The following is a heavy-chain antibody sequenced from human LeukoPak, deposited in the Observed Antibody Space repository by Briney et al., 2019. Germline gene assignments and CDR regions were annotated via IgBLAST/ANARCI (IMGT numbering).Heavy chain of an antibody. D-gene: IGHD2-2*02. Sequence: GGSLRLSCAASGFTVSSNYMSWVRQAPGKGLEWVSSISSSSSYIYYADSVKGRFTISRDNAKNSLYLQMNSLRAEDTAVYYCARDIRYYFDYWGQGTLVTVSS. CDR1: GFTVSSNY. CDR2: ISSSSSYI. CDR3: ARDIRYYFDY. V-gene: IGHV3-21*01. J-gene: IGHJ4*02.